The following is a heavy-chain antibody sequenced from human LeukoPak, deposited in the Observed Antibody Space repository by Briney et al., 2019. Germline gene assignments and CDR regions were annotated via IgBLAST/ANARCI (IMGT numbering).Heavy chain of an antibody. CDR2: INHSGST. CDR1: GGSFSGYY. J-gene: IGHJ6*03. Sequence: SETLSLTCAVYGGSFSGYYWSWIRQPPGKGLEWIGEINHSGSTNYNPSLKSRVTISIDTSKNQFSLKLSSVTAADTALYCCASLTGTTDYYFYYMDVWGKGTTVTVSS. D-gene: IGHD1-20*01. V-gene: IGHV4-34*01. CDR3: ASLTGTTDYYFYYMDV.